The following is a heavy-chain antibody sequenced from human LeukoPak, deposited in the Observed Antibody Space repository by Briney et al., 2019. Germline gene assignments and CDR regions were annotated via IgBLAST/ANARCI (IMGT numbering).Heavy chain of an antibody. CDR2: ISGSGGST. D-gene: IGHD3-3*01. CDR3: ARDRHYDFWSGYYTPFNS. V-gene: IGHV3-23*01. J-gene: IGHJ4*02. CDR1: GFTFSNYA. Sequence: GGSLRLSCAASGFTFSNYAMSWVRQAPGKGLEWVSAISGSGGSTYSADSVKGRFTISRDNAKNSLYLQINSLRAEDTAVYYCARDRHYDFWSGYYTPFNSWGQGTLVTVSS.